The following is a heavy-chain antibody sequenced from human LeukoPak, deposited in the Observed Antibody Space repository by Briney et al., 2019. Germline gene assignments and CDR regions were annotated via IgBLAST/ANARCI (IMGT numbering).Heavy chain of an antibody. Sequence: GGSLRLSCAASGFTFSSYAMHWVRQAPGKGLEWVAFIRYDGSNKYYADSVKGRFTISRDNSKNTLYLQMNSLRAEDTAVYYCATPRGTYDFWSGYLFDYWGQGTLVTVSS. V-gene: IGHV3-30*02. CDR3: ATPRGTYDFWSGYLFDY. D-gene: IGHD3-3*01. CDR1: GFTFSSYA. J-gene: IGHJ4*02. CDR2: IRYDGSNK.